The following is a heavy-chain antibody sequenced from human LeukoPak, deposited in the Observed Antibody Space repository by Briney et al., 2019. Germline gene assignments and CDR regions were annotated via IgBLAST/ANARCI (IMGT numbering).Heavy chain of an antibody. Sequence: GASVKVSCKASGYTFTGYYMHWVRQAPGQGLEWMGRINPNSGGANYAQKFQGRVTMTRDTSISTAYMELSRLRSDDTAVYYCARVAIFGVGKVYFDYWGQGTLVTVSS. CDR1: GYTFTGYY. J-gene: IGHJ4*02. CDR2: INPNSGGA. D-gene: IGHD3-3*01. V-gene: IGHV1-2*06. CDR3: ARVAIFGVGKVYFDY.